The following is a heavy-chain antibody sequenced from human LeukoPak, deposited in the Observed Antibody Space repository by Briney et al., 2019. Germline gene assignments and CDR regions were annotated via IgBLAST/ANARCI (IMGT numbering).Heavy chain of an antibody. Sequence: ASVKVSCKASGYTFTSYAMNWVRQAPGQGLEWMGWINTNTGNPTYAQGFTGRFVFSLDTSVSTAYLQWSSLKASDTAIYYCASRTTPMIRVFNTGDFYYYMDVWGKGTTVTISS. V-gene: IGHV7-4-1*02. CDR2: INTNTGNP. CDR1: GYTFTSYA. D-gene: IGHD3-10*01. CDR3: ASRTTPMIRVFNTGDFYYYMDV. J-gene: IGHJ6*03.